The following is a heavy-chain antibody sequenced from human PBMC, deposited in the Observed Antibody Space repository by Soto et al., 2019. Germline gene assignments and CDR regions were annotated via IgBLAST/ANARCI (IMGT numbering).Heavy chain of an antibody. Sequence: SVKVSCKASGGTFSSYAISWVRQAPGQGLEWMGGIIPIFGTANYAQKFQGRVTITADESTSTAYMELSSLRSEDTAVYYCARDPGIGNRPFERHPFDYWGQGTLVTVSS. CDR1: GGTFSSYA. CDR2: IIPIFGTA. CDR3: ARDPGIGNRPFERHPFDY. D-gene: IGHD3-9*01. J-gene: IGHJ4*02. V-gene: IGHV1-69*13.